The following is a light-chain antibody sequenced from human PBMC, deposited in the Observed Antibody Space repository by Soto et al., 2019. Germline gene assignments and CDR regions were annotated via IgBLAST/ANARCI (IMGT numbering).Light chain of an antibody. CDR1: SSDVGGYNY. CDR3: SSYTSSSTVV. Sequence: QSVLTQPASLSGSPGQSITISCTGTSSDVGGYNYVSWYQQHPGKVPKLMIYDVSNRPSGVSNRFSVSKSGNTASLTISGLQAEDEADYYCSSYTSSSTVVFGGGTKVTVL. V-gene: IGLV2-14*01. CDR2: DVS. J-gene: IGLJ2*01.